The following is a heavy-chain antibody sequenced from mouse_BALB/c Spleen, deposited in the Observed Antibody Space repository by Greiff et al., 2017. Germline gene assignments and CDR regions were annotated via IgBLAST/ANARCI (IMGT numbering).Heavy chain of an antibody. V-gene: IGHV5-15*02. Sequence: DVKLVESGGGLVQPGGSRKLSCAASGFTFSDYGMAWVRQAPGKGPEWVAFISNLAYSIYYADTVTGRFTISRENAKNTLYLEMSSLRSEDTAMYYCARSRGNSYWYFDVWGAGTTVTVSS. D-gene: IGHD2-1*01. CDR2: ISNLAYSI. J-gene: IGHJ1*01. CDR3: ARSRGNSYWYFDV. CDR1: GFTFSDYG.